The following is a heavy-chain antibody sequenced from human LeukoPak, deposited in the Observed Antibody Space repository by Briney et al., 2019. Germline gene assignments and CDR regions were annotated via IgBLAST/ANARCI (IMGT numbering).Heavy chain of an antibody. V-gene: IGHV3-23*01. CDR1: GFTFSSYA. D-gene: IGHD6-13*01. Sequence: AGGSLRLSCAVSGFTFSSYAMTWVRQAPGKGLEWVSAISGSGDNTYSADSVKGRFTISRDNSKNTLYLQMNSLRAEDTAVYYCAKTLRTSWYRSLDYWGQGTLVTVSS. CDR2: ISGSGDNT. CDR3: AKTLRTSWYRSLDY. J-gene: IGHJ4*02.